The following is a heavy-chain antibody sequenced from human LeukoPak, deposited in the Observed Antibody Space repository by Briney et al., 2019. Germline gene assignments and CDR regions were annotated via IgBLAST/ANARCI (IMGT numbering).Heavy chain of an antibody. D-gene: IGHD1-26*01. CDR2: IIPIFGTA. CDR1: GGTFSSYA. V-gene: IGHV1-69*13. CDR3: AREGIVGATYFDY. J-gene: IGHJ4*02. Sequence: SVKVSCKASGGTFSSYAISWVRQAPGQGLERMGGIIPIFGTANYAQKFQGRVTITADEPTSTAYMELSSLRSEDTAVYYCAREGIVGATYFDYWGQGTLVTVSS.